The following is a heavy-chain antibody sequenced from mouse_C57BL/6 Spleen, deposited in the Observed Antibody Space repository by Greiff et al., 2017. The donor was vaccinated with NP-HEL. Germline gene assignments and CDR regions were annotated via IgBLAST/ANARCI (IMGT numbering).Heavy chain of an antibody. V-gene: IGHV1-82*01. CDR3: ARYVTLMDY. Sequence: QVQLQQSGPELVKPGASVKISCKASGYAFSSSWMNWVKQRPGKGLEWIGRIYPGDGDTNYNGKFKGKATLTADKSSSTAYMQLSSLTSEDSAVYFCARYVTLMDYWGQGTSVTVSS. CDR2: IYPGDGDT. D-gene: IGHD2-12*01. CDR1: GYAFSSSW. J-gene: IGHJ4*01.